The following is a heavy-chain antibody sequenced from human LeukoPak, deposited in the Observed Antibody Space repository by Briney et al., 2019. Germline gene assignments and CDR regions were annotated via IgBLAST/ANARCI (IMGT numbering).Heavy chain of an antibody. CDR3: ARVYDSSGYYHIDDDAFDI. CDR1: GFTFNSYA. J-gene: IGHJ3*02. CDR2: ISGSGDYT. V-gene: IGHV3-23*01. Sequence: QPGGSLRLSCAASGFTFNSYAMSWVRQAPGKGLEWVSAISGSGDYTYYADSVKGRVTISRDNSKNTLYLQMSSLRAEDTAVYYCARVYDSSGYYHIDDDAFDIWGQGTMVTVSS. D-gene: IGHD3-22*01.